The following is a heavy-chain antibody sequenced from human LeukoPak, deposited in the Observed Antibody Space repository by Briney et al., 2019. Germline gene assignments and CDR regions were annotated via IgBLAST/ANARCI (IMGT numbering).Heavy chain of an antibody. CDR3: AKPRLLSKLGTLFDY. Sequence: QTGGSLGLSCAASGFTFSSYAMSWVRQAPGKGLEWVSAISGSGGGTYYADSVKGRFTISRDNSKNTLYLQMNSLRAEDTAVYYCAKPRLLSKLGTLFDYWGQGTLVTVSS. D-gene: IGHD1-1*01. CDR1: GFTFSSYA. V-gene: IGHV3-23*01. J-gene: IGHJ4*02. CDR2: ISGSGGGT.